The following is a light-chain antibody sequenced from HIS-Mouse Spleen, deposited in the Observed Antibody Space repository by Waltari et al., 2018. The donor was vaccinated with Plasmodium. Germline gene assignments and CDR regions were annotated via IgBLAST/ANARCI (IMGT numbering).Light chain of an antibody. CDR1: QSVSSN. CDR2: GAS. Sequence: EIVMTQSPATLSVSPGERTTLSCRASQSVSSNLAWYQQKPGQAPRLLIYGASTRATGTPARFSGSGSGTEFTLTISSLQSEYFAVYYCQQYNNWSFTFGPGTKVDIK. CDR3: QQYNNWSFT. V-gene: IGKV3-15*01. J-gene: IGKJ3*01.